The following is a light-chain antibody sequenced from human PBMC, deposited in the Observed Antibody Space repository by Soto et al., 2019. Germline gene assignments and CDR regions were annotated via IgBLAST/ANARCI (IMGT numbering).Light chain of an antibody. Sequence: EIVLTQSPGTLSLSPGERATLSCRASQSVSSSYLAWYQQKPGQAPRLLIFATSRRATDIPDRFSGSGSGTDFTLAIRRLEPEDFAVYYCQQYGSSPLWTFGQGTKVDIK. CDR2: ATS. CDR1: QSVSSSY. CDR3: QQYGSSPLWT. J-gene: IGKJ1*01. V-gene: IGKV3-20*01.